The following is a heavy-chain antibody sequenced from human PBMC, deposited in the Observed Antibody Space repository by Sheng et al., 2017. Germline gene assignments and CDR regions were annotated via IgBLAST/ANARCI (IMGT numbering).Heavy chain of an antibody. V-gene: IGHV3-33*01. J-gene: IGHJ6*03. CDR3: AREGPSFGVVYYYYYYMDV. CDR1: GFTFSSYG. Sequence: QVQLVESGGGVVQPGRSLRLSCAASGFTFSSYGMHWVRQAPGKGLESVAVIWYDGSKKYYADSVKGRFTISRDNSKNTLYLQMNSLRAEDTAVYYCAREGPSFGVVYYYYYYMDVWGQGTTVTVSS. CDR2: IWYDGSKK. D-gene: IGHD3-3*01.